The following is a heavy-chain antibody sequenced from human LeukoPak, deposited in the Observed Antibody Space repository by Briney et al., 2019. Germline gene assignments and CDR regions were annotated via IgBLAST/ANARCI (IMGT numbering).Heavy chain of an antibody. D-gene: IGHD4/OR15-4a*01. CDR3: ARGPCLLLKQASDAFDI. J-gene: IGHJ3*02. CDR1: GYTFTSYD. CDR2: MNPNSGNT. Sequence: VASVTVSCKASGYTFTSYDINWVRQATGQGLEWMGWMNPNSGNTGYAQKFQGRVTMTRNTSISTAYMELSSLRSEDTAVYYCARGPCLLLKQASDAFDIWGQGTMVTVSS. V-gene: IGHV1-8*01.